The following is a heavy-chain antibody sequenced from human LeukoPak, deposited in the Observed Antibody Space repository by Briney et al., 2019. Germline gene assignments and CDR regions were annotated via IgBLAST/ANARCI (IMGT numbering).Heavy chain of an antibody. CDR1: GDSISSSRYY. D-gene: IGHD6-19*01. V-gene: IGHV4-39*01. J-gene: IGHJ4*02. CDR3: ARQVAGVYYFDY. Sequence: PSETLSLTCTVSGDSISSSRYYWGWIRQPPGKGLEWIGSIYYSGSTYYNPSLKSRVTIFVDTSKNRFSLKLRSVTAADTAVYYCARQVAGVYYFDYWGQGTLVTVSS. CDR2: IYYSGST.